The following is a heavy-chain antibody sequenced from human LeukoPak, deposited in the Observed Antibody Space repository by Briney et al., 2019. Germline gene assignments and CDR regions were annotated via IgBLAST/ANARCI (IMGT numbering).Heavy chain of an antibody. J-gene: IGHJ4*02. CDR2: IYYSGST. CDR1: GGSXSSGGYY. CDR3: TREEQQLGLDY. V-gene: IGHV4-31*03. D-gene: IGHD6-13*01. Sequence: TLXLTCTVSGGSXSSGGYYWSWIRQHPGKGLEWIGYIYYSGSTYYNPSLKSRVTISVDTSKNQFSLKLSSVTAADTAEYYCTREEQQLGLDYWGQGTLVTVSS.